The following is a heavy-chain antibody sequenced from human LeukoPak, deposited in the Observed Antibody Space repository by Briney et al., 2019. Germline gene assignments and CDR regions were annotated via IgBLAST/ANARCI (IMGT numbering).Heavy chain of an antibody. CDR1: GLSLSGYW. D-gene: IGHD2-15*01. V-gene: IGHV3-74*01. CDR3: ARDPRNVGLAP. CDR2: NNGDGSTT. J-gene: IGHJ5*02. Sequence: GGSLRLSCVASGLSLSGYWMYWVRQAPGKGLMYISRNNGDGSTTNYADVVKGRFTMSRDNVKNTLYLQMNSLRVEDTAVYYCARDPRNVGLAPWGQGTLVTVSS.